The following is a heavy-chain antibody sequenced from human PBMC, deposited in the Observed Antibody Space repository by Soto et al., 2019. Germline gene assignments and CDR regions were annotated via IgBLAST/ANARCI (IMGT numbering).Heavy chain of an antibody. D-gene: IGHD3-3*01. CDR3: ARARKGSGSDYYYHYGMDV. Sequence: PSETLSLTCSVYGGSFSDYYWRWIRQPPGKGLEWIGEINHSGSTNYNPSLKSRVTISVHTSKNQFSLKLSSVTAADTAVYYCARARKGSGSDYYYHYGMDVWGKGTTVTVSS. CDR1: GGSFSDYY. CDR2: INHSGST. J-gene: IGHJ6*04. V-gene: IGHV4-34*01.